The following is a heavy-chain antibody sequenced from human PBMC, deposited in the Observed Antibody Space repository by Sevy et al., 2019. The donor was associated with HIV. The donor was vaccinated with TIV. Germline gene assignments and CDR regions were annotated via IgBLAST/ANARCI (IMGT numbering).Heavy chain of an antibody. Sequence: GGSLRLSCAASGFTFSSYSMNWVRQAPGKGLEWVSYISSSSSTIYYADSVKGRFTISRDNSKNTRFLQMDSLRAEDTAVYYCARDPRMYGDYLLAYFDYWGQGTLVTVSS. V-gene: IGHV3-48*01. D-gene: IGHD2-8*01. CDR1: GFTFSSYS. J-gene: IGHJ4*02. CDR3: ARDPRMYGDYLLAYFDY. CDR2: ISSSSSTI.